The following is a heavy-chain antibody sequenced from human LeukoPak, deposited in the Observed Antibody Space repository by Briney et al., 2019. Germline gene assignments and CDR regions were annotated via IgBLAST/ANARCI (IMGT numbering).Heavy chain of an antibody. CDR1: RFTFSSYA. Sequence: GGSLRLSCAASRFTFSSYAMSWVRQAPGKGLEWVSAISGSDGSTYYADSVKGRFTISRDNLKNTLYLQMNSLRVEDTAIYYCAKHQYSSGWYLKYWGQGTLVTVSS. V-gene: IGHV3-23*01. CDR3: AKHQYSSGWYLKY. CDR2: ISGSDGST. J-gene: IGHJ4*02. D-gene: IGHD6-19*01.